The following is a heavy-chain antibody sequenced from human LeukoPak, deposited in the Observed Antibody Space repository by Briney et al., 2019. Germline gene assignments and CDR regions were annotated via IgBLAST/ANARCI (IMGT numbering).Heavy chain of an antibody. CDR1: GYTFTADY. Sequence: ASVKVSCKASGYTFTADYYVHWVRQAPGQGLEWMGWISAYNGHTNYAQKLRGRVTMTTDTSTSTAYMELRSLRSDDTAVYYCARGGRWELPRPYAFDIWGQGTMVTVSS. J-gene: IGHJ3*02. D-gene: IGHD1-26*01. CDR3: ARGGRWELPRPYAFDI. CDR2: ISAYNGHT. V-gene: IGHV1-18*04.